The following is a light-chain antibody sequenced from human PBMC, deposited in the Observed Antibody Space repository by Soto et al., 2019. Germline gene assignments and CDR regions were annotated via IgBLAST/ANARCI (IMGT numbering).Light chain of an antibody. Sequence: QSVLTQPPSASGTPGQRVTISCSGSSSNIGSNTVNWYQRLPGTAPKLLIYNNNQRPSRVPDRFSGSKSGTSASLAISGLQSEDEADYYCAAWDDSLNGYVFGTGTKLTVL. CDR1: SSNIGSNT. CDR2: NNN. V-gene: IGLV1-44*01. J-gene: IGLJ1*01. CDR3: AAWDDSLNGYV.